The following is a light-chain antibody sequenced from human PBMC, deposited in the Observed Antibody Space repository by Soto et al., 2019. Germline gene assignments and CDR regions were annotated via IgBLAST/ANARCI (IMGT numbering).Light chain of an antibody. J-gene: IGKJ4*01. CDR2: GAS. CDR1: QSVYST. Sequence: EIVMTQSPATLSVSPGERATLSCRASQSVYSTLAWYQQKPGQAPRFLIYGASTRATDIPARFSGSGSGTEFTLTISSLQSEDFAVYYCQQYSKWPLTFGGGTKVEIK. V-gene: IGKV3-15*01. CDR3: QQYSKWPLT.